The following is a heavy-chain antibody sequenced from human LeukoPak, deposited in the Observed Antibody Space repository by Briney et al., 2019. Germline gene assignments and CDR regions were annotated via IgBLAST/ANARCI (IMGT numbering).Heavy chain of an antibody. D-gene: IGHD1-26*01. CDR1: GGSISSSSYY. V-gene: IGHV4-39*01. CDR2: IYYSGST. Sequence: SETLSLTCTVSGGSISSSSYYWGWIRQPPGKGLEWIGSIYYSGSTYYNPSLKSRVTISVDTPKNQFSLKLSSVTAADTAVYYCARQGMGATYYWGQGTLVTVSS. CDR3: ARQGMGATYY. J-gene: IGHJ4*02.